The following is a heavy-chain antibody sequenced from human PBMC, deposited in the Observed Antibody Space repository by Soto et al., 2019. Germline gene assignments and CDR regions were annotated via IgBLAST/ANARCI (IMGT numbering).Heavy chain of an antibody. CDR1: GYTFTGYC. Sequence: QVQLVQSGAEVKKPGASVKVSCKASGYTFTGYCMHWVRQAPGQGLEWMGWINPNSGGTNYAQKFQGWVTITRDTPISTADMELSRLRSDDTAVYYCARDHRLYDDSSGSHYYYGMDVWGQGTTVTVSS. V-gene: IGHV1-2*04. D-gene: IGHD3-22*01. CDR3: ARDHRLYDDSSGSHYYYGMDV. J-gene: IGHJ6*02. CDR2: INPNSGGT.